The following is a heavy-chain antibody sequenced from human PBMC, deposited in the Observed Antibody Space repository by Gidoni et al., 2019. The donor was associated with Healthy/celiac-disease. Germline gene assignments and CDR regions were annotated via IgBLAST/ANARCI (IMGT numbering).Heavy chain of an antibody. CDR3: ASGGCTVTTGGFDY. D-gene: IGHD4-17*01. V-gene: IGHV4-39*01. CDR1: GGAISSSSYY. J-gene: IGHJ4*02. CDR2: IYYRWST. Sequence: QLQLQESGPGLVKPSETLSLTCTVPGGAISSSSYYWGWIRPPPGKGLEWIGSIYYRWSTYYNPSLKRRVTISVDTSKNQFSLKLCSVTAADTAVYYCASGGCTVTTGGFDYWGQGTLVTVSS.